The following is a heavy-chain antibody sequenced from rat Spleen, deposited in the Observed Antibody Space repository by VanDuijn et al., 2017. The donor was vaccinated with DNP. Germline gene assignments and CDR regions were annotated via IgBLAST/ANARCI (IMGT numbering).Heavy chain of an antibody. J-gene: IGHJ2*01. CDR3: TIPQYDGTFYYGWFAY. CDR2: ISSDGGTT. V-gene: IGHV5-27*01. Sequence: EVQLVESGGGLVQPGSPLKLSCAASGFTFSSNWLNWIRQAPKKGLEWVAYISSDGGTTYSRDSVKGRFTISRDNAKSTLYLQMDSLRSEDTATYYCTIPQYDGTFYYGWFAYWGQGVMVTVSS. CDR1: GFTFSSNW. D-gene: IGHD1-12*02.